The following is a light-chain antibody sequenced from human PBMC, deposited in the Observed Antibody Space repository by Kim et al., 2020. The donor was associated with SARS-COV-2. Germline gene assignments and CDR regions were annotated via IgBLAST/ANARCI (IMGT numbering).Light chain of an antibody. V-gene: IGLV3-21*04. CDR2: SDR. Sequence: SYELTQPPSVSVAPGKAARITCGGNNIGRKSLHWFQQKPGHAPVLVIYSDRDRPSGTPERFSGSNSGNTATLPISRLEAGDEAAYSCRVWASDRDLWVFG. CDR3: RVWASDRDLWV. J-gene: IGLJ3*02. CDR1: NIGRKS.